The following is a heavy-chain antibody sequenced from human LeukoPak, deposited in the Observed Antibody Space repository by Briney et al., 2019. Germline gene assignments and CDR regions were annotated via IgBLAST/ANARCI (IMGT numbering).Heavy chain of an antibody. CDR1: GYTFTSHG. D-gene: IGHD3-16*02. J-gene: IGHJ4*02. V-gene: IGHV1-18*01. CDR3: AREPSNTSGRYTYFDY. Sequence: ASVKVSCKTYGYTFTSHGISWVRQAPGQGLEWMGWISAFNGETHYAQNLQGRVTMTTDTSTSTAYMELRSLRFDDTAVYYCAREPSNTSGRYTYFDYWGQGTLVTVSS. CDR2: ISAFNGET.